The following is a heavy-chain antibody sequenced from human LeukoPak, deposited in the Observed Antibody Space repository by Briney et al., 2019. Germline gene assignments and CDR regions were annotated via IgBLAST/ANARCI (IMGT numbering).Heavy chain of an antibody. J-gene: IGHJ5*02. CDR3: ARTRLDNWFDP. Sequence: SETLSLTCTVSGGSISSYYWSWIRQPPGKGLEWIGYIYYSESTNYNPSLKSRVTISVDTSKNQFSLKLSSVTAADTAVYYCARTRLDNWFDPWGQGTLVTVSS. CDR1: GGSISSYY. D-gene: IGHD6-19*01. V-gene: IGHV4-59*01. CDR2: IYYSEST.